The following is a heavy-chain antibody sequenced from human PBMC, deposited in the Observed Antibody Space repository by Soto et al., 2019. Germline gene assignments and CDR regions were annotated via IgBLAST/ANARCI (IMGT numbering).Heavy chain of an antibody. Sequence: GASVKVSCKASGGTFSSYAISWVRQAPGQGLEWMGGIIPIFGTANYAQKFQGRVTITADESTSTAYMELSSLRSEDTAVYYCARERPRDGYNNGPTDDAFDIWGQGTMVTVSS. J-gene: IGHJ3*02. CDR1: GGTFSSYA. CDR3: ARERPRDGYNNGPTDDAFDI. D-gene: IGHD5-12*01. CDR2: IIPIFGTA. V-gene: IGHV1-69*13.